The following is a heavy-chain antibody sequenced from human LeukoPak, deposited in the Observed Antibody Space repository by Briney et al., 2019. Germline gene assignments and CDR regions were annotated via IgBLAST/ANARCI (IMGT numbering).Heavy chain of an antibody. J-gene: IGHJ1*01. CDR3: ARRSDYGSGAEYFQH. Sequence: GGSLRLSCAASGFTFSSYSMNWVRQAPGKGLEWVSSISSSSSYIYYADSVKGRLTISRDNSKNTLYLQMNSLRAEDTAVYYCARRSDYGSGAEYFQHWGLGTLVTVSS. D-gene: IGHD3-10*01. CDR1: GFTFSSYS. CDR2: ISSSSSYI. V-gene: IGHV3-21*01.